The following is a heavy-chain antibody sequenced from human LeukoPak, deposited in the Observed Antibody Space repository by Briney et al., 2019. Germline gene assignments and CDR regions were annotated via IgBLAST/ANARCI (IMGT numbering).Heavy chain of an antibody. Sequence: GGSLRLSCAASGFTFSSYSMNWVRQAPGKGLEWVSYISSSISTKYYADSVKGRFTISRDNAKNSLHLPMNSLRDEDTAVYYCARDQYSGHWFYAFDIWGQGTMVTVSS. V-gene: IGHV3-48*02. CDR1: GFTFSSYS. J-gene: IGHJ3*02. CDR2: ISSSISTK. CDR3: ARDQYSGHWFYAFDI. D-gene: IGHD6-19*01.